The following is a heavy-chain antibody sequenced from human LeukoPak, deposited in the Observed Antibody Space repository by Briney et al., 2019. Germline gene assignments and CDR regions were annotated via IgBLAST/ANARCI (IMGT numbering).Heavy chain of an antibody. CDR2: MNPTSGDT. D-gene: IGHD2-21*01. CDR1: GYTFIYYD. Sequence: ASVKVSCKASGYTFIYYDVNWVRQAPGQGLEWMGWMNPTSGDTGYAQKFQGRVTMTRSMSRNTDYTELSRLRSEDTAVYFCARVVMNAFYYYYMDVWGKGTTISISS. V-gene: IGHV1-8*01. J-gene: IGHJ6*03. CDR3: ARVVMNAFYYYYMDV.